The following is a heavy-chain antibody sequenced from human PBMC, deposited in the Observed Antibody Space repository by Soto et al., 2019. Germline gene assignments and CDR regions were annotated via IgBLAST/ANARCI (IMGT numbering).Heavy chain of an antibody. CDR3: TTLPPYCSGGSCSGADI. V-gene: IGHV3-15*01. D-gene: IGHD2-15*01. CDR1: GFTFSNAW. CDR2: IKSKTDGGTT. J-gene: IGHJ3*02. Sequence: GSLRLSCAASGFTFSNAWMSWVRQAPGKGLEWVGRIKSKTDGGTTDYAAPVKGRFTISRDDAKNTLYLQMNSRKTEDTAVYYCTTLPPYCSGGSCSGADIWGQGTMVTVSS.